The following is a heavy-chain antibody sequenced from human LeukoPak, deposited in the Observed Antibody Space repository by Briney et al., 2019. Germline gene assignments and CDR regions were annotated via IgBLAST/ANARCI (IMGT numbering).Heavy chain of an antibody. Sequence: PSETLSLTCSVSGASINGYFWNWVRQTPEKRLEWVGYVSHTGATTSNPTLKSRGSITINTSNNQTSLTMTSVNAADSALYYCATDRRGSFYSFDLWGPGTIVSVS. J-gene: IGHJ3*01. CDR2: VSHTGAT. CDR3: ATDRRGSFYSFDL. CDR1: GASINGYF. V-gene: IGHV4-59*01. D-gene: IGHD1-26*01.